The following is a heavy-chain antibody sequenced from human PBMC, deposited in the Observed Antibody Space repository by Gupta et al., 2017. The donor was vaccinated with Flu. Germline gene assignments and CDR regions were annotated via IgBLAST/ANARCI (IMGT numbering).Heavy chain of an antibody. CDR2: VTSSGRDV. V-gene: IGHV3-11*01. CDR1: GFTFTDHF. Sequence: QVQLVQSGGGLVNPGGSLGLSCVASGFTFTDHFMSWIRQAPGKGPECVAYVTSSGRDVYYADSVKGRFTVTRDNARNSVFLHMHSVRAEDTAIYYCARDRRDLDKGYYYYYMDVWGKGATVTVSS. CDR3: ARDRRDLDKGYYYYYMDV. D-gene: IGHD3-9*01. J-gene: IGHJ6*03.